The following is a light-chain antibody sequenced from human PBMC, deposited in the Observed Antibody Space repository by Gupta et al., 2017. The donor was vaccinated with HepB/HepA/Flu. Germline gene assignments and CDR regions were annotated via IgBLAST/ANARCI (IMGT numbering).Light chain of an antibody. CDR1: QRISNT. CDR3: QQYNNWPRT. J-gene: IGKJ1*01. Sequence: EIVMTQSPATLSVSPGERATLSCRASQRISNTLAWYQQRPGQASTLLIYGASTRATGVPARFSGSGSGTEFTLTISSLQSEDFAVYYCQQYNNWPRTFGQGTKVEIK. V-gene: IGKV3-15*01. CDR2: GAS.